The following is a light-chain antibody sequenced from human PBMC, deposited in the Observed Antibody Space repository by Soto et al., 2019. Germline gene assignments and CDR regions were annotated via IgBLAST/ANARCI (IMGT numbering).Light chain of an antibody. V-gene: IGKV3-11*01. CDR2: DSS. J-gene: IGKJ1*01. CDR1: QSVSSY. Sequence: EIVLTQSPATLSLSPGERATLSCRASQSVSSYLAWYQQKPGQAPRLLIYDSSNRAAGIPARFSGSGSGTDFTLTISRLEPEDFAVYYCQQRSNWPRTFGQGNKVEL. CDR3: QQRSNWPRT.